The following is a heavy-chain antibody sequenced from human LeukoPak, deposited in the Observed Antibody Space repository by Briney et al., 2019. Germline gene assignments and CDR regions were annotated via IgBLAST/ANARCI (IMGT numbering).Heavy chain of an antibody. Sequence: GGSLRLSCAASGFTFDDYAMHWVRQAPGKGLEWVSGISWNSGSIGYADSVKGRFTISRDNAKNSLYLQMNSLRSEDRALYYCAKDRRGFGFGGGNYFDYWGQGTLVTVSS. CDR3: AKDRRGFGFGGGNYFDY. CDR1: GFTFDDYA. CDR2: ISWNSGSI. D-gene: IGHD3-10*01. V-gene: IGHV3-9*01. J-gene: IGHJ4*02.